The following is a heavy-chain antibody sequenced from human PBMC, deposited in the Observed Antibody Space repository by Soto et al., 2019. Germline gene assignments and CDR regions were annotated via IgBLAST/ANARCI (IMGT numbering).Heavy chain of an antibody. J-gene: IGHJ3*02. V-gene: IGHV1-2*02. Sequence: QLHLVQSGAVVKKPGASVTVSCSASGYPVTAYYMHWVRQAPGRGLEWMGGINPATGAAKYTQTCQGRVPMARDTATSTVFMELSGPTSEHTAVFYCARGGGVGVAGSAAFDMWGQGTLVTVSS. D-gene: IGHD3-3*01. CDR1: GYPVTAYY. CDR3: ARGGGVGVAGSAAFDM. CDR2: INPATGAA.